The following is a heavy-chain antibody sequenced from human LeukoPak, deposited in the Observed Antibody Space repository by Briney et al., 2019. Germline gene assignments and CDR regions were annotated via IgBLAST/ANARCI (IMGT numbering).Heavy chain of an antibody. Sequence: ASVKVSCKVSGYTLTELSMHWVRQAPGKGLEWMGGFDPEDGETIYAQKFQGRVTMTEDTSTDTAYMELSSLRSEDTAVYYCATAQSAPVAVAGIYYWGQGTPVTVSS. J-gene: IGHJ4*02. V-gene: IGHV1-24*01. CDR1: GYTLTELS. CDR2: FDPEDGET. CDR3: ATAQSAPVAVAGIYY. D-gene: IGHD6-19*01.